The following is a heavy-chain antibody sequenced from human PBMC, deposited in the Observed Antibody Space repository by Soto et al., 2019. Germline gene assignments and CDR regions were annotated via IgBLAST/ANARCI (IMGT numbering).Heavy chain of an antibody. D-gene: IGHD3-10*01. V-gene: IGHV4-34*01. CDR1: GGSFSGYY. CDR3: ARARRRLIRGCFFDD. CDR2: INHSGST. J-gene: IGHJ4*02. Sequence: SETLSLTCAVYGGSFSGYYWSWIRQPPGKGLEWIGEINHSGSTNYNPSLKSRVTISVDTSKNQFSLKLSSVTAADTAVYYCARARRRLIRGCFFDDWGQGTRVTVAS.